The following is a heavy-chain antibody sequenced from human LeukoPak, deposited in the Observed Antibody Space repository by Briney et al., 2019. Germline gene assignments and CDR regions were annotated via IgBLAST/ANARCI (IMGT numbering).Heavy chain of an antibody. CDR2: TTPAGAGI. J-gene: IGHJ4*02. D-gene: IGHD6-6*01. V-gene: IGHV3-23*01. CDR1: GFDFSNCA. CDR3: AKEDLSSSRYYFEN. Sequence: GGSLRLSCAASGFDFSNCAMSWVRQAPGMGLEWVSATTPAGAGIYYADSVKGRFTISRDNAKNTLYLHMNSLRAEDTAVYYCAKEDLSSSRYYFENWGQGALVTVSS.